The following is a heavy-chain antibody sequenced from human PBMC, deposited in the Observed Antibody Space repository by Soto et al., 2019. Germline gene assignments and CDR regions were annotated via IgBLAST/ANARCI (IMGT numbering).Heavy chain of an antibody. CDR3: AKEPVGPDWYFDL. CDR1: GFTFRSYA. CDR2: ISGSGIST. Sequence: DVQLLESGGGLVQPGGSLRLSCAASGFTFRSYAMSWVRQAPGKGLEWVSGISGSGISTHYADSVKCRFTVSRANSKNTLYLQMNSLRAEDTAVYNCAKEPVGPDWYFDLWGRGTLVTVSS. V-gene: IGHV3-23*01. J-gene: IGHJ2*01.